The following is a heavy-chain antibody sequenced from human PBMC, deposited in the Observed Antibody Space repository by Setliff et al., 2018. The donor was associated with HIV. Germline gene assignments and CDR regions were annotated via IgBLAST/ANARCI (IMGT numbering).Heavy chain of an antibody. D-gene: IGHD2-2*01. CDR1: GFTFSDYY. Sequence: PGGSLRLSCAASGFTFSDYYMSWIRQAPGKGLEWVSYIISGSSYIYYADSVKGRFTISRDNAKSSLYLQMNSLRAEDTAVYYCASPYCSSPSCYVDYYYYGLDLWGQGTTVTVSS. J-gene: IGHJ6*02. CDR3: ASPYCSSPSCYVDYYYYGLDL. V-gene: IGHV3-11*06. CDR2: IISGSSYI.